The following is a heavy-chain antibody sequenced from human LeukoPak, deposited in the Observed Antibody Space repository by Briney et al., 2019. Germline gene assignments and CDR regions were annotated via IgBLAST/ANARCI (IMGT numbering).Heavy chain of an antibody. V-gene: IGHV4-39*07. CDR1: GDSISSSSFY. CDR2: IYYSGST. J-gene: IGHJ4*02. CDR3: ARVPNEWGSYRPLYYFDY. D-gene: IGHD3-16*02. Sequence: SETPSLTCTVSGDSISSSSFYWGWIRQPPGKGLEWIGSIYYSGSTYYDPSLKSRVTISVDTSKNQFSLKLSSVTAADTAVYYCARVPNEWGSYRPLYYFDYWGQGTLVTVSS.